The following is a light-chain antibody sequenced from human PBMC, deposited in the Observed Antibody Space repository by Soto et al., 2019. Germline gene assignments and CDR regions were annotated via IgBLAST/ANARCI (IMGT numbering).Light chain of an antibody. CDR1: QSVNSVY. CDR3: QQYVSSPRT. J-gene: IGKJ1*01. CDR2: GAS. V-gene: IGKV3-20*01. Sequence: EIVLTQSPGTLSLSPGERATLSCRASQSVNSVYLAWYQQKPGQAPRLLIYGASSRATGIPDRFSGSGSGTDFTLTISRLDPEDFAVYFCQQYVSSPRTFGQGTKVEIK.